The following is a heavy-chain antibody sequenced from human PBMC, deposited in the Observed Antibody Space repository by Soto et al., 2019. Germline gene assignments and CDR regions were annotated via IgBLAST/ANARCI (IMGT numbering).Heavy chain of an antibody. CDR3: ARDYDEQLVPYYYYGMDV. J-gene: IGHJ6*02. D-gene: IGHD6-6*01. CDR2: IWYDGSNK. CDR1: GFTFSSYG. Sequence: PGGSLRLSCAASGFTFSSYGMHWVRQAPGKGLEWVAVIWYDGSNKYYADSVKGRFTISRDNSKNTLYLQMNSLRAEDTAAYYCARDYDEQLVPYYYYGMDVWGQGTTVTV. V-gene: IGHV3-33*01.